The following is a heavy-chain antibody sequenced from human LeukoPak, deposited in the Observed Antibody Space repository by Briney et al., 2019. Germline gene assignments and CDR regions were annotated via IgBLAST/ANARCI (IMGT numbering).Heavy chain of an antibody. CDR2: ISSTGSTI. CDR1: GFTFSDYY. D-gene: IGHD3-10*01. CDR3: ARARDPYYYGSGSYSGGMLSDY. Sequence: GGSLRPSCAASGFTFSDYYMTWIRQAPGKGLEWVSYISSTGSTIYYADSVKGRFTIPRDNAKNSLYLQMNSLRAEDTAVYYCARARDPYYYGSGSYSGGMLSDYWGQGTLVTVSS. V-gene: IGHV3-11*04. J-gene: IGHJ4*02.